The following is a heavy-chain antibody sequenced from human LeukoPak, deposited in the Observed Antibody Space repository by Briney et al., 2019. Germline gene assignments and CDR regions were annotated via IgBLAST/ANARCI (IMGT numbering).Heavy chain of an antibody. CDR3: ARGPYDY. Sequence: GGSLRLSCAASGFTFSGSTMHWVRQASGKGLEWVATMAQDGSEKYYVDSVKGRFTISRDNAKNSLYLQMNSLRVEDTAVYYCARGPYDYWGQGTLVTVSS. CDR1: GFTFSGST. CDR2: MAQDGSEK. J-gene: IGHJ4*02. V-gene: IGHV3-7*05.